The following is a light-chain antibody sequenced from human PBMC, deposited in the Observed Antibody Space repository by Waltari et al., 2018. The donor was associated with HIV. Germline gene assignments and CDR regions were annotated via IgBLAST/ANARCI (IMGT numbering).Light chain of an antibody. CDR1: CSSILSKY. Sequence: QSVLTHPPSASRPPGQSVHIPCSGRCSSILSKYADLSQHPPGTAPKLLIYRNYQRPSGVPDRFSGSKSGTSASLAISGLRSEDEANYYCAAWDDSLSGRGVFGGGTKLTVL. CDR3: AAWDDSLSGRGV. V-gene: IGLV1-47*01. J-gene: IGLJ2*01. CDR2: RNY.